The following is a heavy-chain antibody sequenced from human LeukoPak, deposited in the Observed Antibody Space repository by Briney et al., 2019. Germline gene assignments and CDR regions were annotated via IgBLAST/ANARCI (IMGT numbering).Heavy chain of an antibody. Sequence: SVKVSCKASGGTFSSYAISWVRQAPGQGLEWMGGIIPIFGTANHAQKFQGRVTITADESTSTAYMELSSLRSEDTAVYYCARSYYYDSSGYYYFFDYWGQGTLVTVSS. D-gene: IGHD3-22*01. V-gene: IGHV1-69*13. J-gene: IGHJ4*02. CDR2: IIPIFGTA. CDR3: ARSYYYDSSGYYYFFDY. CDR1: GGTFSSYA.